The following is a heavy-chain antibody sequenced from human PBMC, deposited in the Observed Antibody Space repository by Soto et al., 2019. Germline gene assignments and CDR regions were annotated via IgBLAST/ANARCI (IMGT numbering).Heavy chain of an antibody. J-gene: IGHJ4*02. Sequence: SGPTLVNPTQTLTLTCTLSGFSLSTTTVGVGWIRQPPGKALEWLALIYWDDDKRYSPSLKSRLTITKDTSKNQVVLTMTKMDPVDTATYYCAHSRDYVPLFDYWGQGTLVTAPQ. V-gene: IGHV2-5*02. CDR2: IYWDDDK. CDR1: GFSLSTTTVG. D-gene: IGHD3-10*02. CDR3: AHSRDYVPLFDY.